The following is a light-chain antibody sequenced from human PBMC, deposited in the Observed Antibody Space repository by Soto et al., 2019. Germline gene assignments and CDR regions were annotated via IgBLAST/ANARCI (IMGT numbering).Light chain of an antibody. CDR2: GAS. Sequence: EIVLTQSPGTLSLSPGERATLSCRASQSVSSSYLAWYQQKPGQAPRLLIYGASSSATGIPDRFSGSGSGTDFTLTIRRLEPEDFSVYYWQQYGSSPLTFGQGTKVEIK. V-gene: IGKV3-20*01. CDR3: QQYGSSPLT. J-gene: IGKJ1*01. CDR1: QSVSSSY.